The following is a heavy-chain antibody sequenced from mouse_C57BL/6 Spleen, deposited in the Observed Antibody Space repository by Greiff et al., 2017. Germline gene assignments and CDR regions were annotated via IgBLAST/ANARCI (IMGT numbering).Heavy chain of an antibody. CDR3: ARFDGPWYFDV. Sequence: QVHLKQPGAELVRPGSSVKLSCKASGYTFTSYWMHWVKQRPIQGLEWIGNIDPSDSETHYNQKFKDKATLTVDKSSSTAYMQLSSLTSEDSAVYYCARFDGPWYFDVWGTGTTVTVSS. D-gene: IGHD2-3*01. J-gene: IGHJ1*03. V-gene: IGHV1-52*01. CDR1: GYTFTSYW. CDR2: IDPSDSET.